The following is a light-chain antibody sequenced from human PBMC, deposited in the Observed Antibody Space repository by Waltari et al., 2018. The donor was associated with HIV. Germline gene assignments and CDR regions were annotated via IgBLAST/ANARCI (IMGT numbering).Light chain of an antibody. CDR2: SNH. Sequence: QSVLTQPPSASGTPGQRVTISCSGSSSNIGSNTVNWYQQLPGTAPKLLIYSNHQRPSGVPDRCSGSNAGTSAALAISGLQSEDEADYYCATWEDSLNGRWVFGGGTKLTVL. CDR1: SSNIGSNT. V-gene: IGLV1-44*01. CDR3: ATWEDSLNGRWV. J-gene: IGLJ3*02.